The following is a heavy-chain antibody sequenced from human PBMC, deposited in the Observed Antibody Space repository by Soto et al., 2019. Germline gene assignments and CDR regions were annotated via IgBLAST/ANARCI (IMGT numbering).Heavy chain of an antibody. CDR3: TRIYSDALDI. V-gene: IGHV3-73*01. CDR1: GFIFSGSA. J-gene: IGHJ3*02. CDR2: IRSKGNNYAT. D-gene: IGHD1-26*01. Sequence: GGSLRLSCAASGFIFSGSAIRWVRQASGKGLEWVARIRSKGNNYATAYDASVKGRFTISRDDSKKMAYLQLNSLRTEDTAIYYCTRIYSDALDIWGQGTMVTVSS.